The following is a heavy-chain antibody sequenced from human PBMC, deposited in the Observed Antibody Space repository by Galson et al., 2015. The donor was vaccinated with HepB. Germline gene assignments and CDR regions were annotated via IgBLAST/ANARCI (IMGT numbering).Heavy chain of an antibody. CDR2: ISSNGGST. Sequence: SLRLSCAASGFTFSSYAMHWVRQAPGKGLEYVSAISSNGGSTYYADSVKGRFTISRDNSKNTLYLQMSSLRAEDTAVYYCVKGSYGGVDYWGQGTLVTVSS. D-gene: IGHD4-23*01. V-gene: IGHV3-64D*06. CDR3: VKGSYGGVDY. J-gene: IGHJ4*02. CDR1: GFTFSSYA.